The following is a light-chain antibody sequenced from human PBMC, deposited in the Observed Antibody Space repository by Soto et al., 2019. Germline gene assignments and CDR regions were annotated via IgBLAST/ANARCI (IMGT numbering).Light chain of an antibody. Sequence: QSALTQPPSGSGPPDHSGAISCTGTGSDVGTYNRVSWYRQPPGTAPKLMIYDVSDRPSGVPDRFSGSKSGNTASLTISGLQAEDEADYYCSSYTSSSTYVFGTGTKVTVL. CDR1: GSDVGTYNR. J-gene: IGLJ1*01. CDR3: SSYTSSSTYV. V-gene: IGLV2-18*02. CDR2: DVS.